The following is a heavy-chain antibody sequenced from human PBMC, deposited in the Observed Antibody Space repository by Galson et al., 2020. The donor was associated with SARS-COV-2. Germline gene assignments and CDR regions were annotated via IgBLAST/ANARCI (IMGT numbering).Heavy chain of an antibody. J-gene: IGHJ6*03. CDR2: ISNDGSKK. Sequence: GESLKISCVGSGFTFSSYGMHWVRQAPGKGLEWVAVISNDGSKKYYADSAKGRFTISRDNSKKTLYLQMNSLRGEDTAMYWCAKDFGGAIHYYYYMDVWGKGTTVTVSS. V-gene: IGHV3-30*18. CDR3: AKDFGGAIHYYYYMDV. D-gene: IGHD3-16*02. CDR1: GFTFSSYG.